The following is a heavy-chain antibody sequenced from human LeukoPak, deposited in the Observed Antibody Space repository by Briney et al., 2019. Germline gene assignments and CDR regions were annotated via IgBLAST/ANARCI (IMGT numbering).Heavy chain of an antibody. D-gene: IGHD6-6*01. CDR1: GYSISIGYY. J-gene: IGHJ4*02. CDR3: ARDRGRATYSSSSDY. V-gene: IGHV4-38-2*02. Sequence: PSETLSLTCAVSGYSISIGYYWGWIRQPPGKGLEWIGTIYHSGDTYYNPSLKSRLTISVDTSKNQFSLRLTSVAAADTAVYYCARDRGRATYSSSSDYWGQGTLVTVSS. CDR2: IYHSGDT.